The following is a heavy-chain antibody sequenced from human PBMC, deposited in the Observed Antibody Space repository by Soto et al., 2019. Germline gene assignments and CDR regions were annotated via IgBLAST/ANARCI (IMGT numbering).Heavy chain of an antibody. J-gene: IGHJ3*02. Sequence: GGSLRLSCAASGFTFSDYYMSWIRQAPGKGLEWVSYISSSSSYTNYADSVKGRFTISRDNAKNSLYLQMNSLRAEDTAVYYCASIISVQDYYDSSGPDDAFDIWGQGTMVTVSS. CDR3: ASIISVQDYYDSSGPDDAFDI. V-gene: IGHV3-11*06. CDR1: GFTFSDYY. D-gene: IGHD3-22*01. CDR2: ISSSSSYT.